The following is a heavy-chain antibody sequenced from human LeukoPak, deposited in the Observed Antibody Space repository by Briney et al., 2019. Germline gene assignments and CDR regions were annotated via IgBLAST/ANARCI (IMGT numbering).Heavy chain of an antibody. D-gene: IGHD6-19*01. CDR3: ASSSGWSLYYFDS. CDR1: GGSFSGYY. J-gene: IGHJ4*02. Sequence: PSETLPLTCAVYGGSFSGYYWSWIRQPPGKGLEWIGEINHSGSTNYNPSLKSRVTISVDTSKNQFSLKLSSVTAADTAVYYCASSSGWSLYYFDSWGQGTLVIVSS. CDR2: INHSGST. V-gene: IGHV4-34*01.